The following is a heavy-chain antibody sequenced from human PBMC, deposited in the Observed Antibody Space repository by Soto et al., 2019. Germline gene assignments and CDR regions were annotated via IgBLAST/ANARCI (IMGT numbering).Heavy chain of an antibody. V-gene: IGHV1-2*04. CDR2: INPNSGGT. J-gene: IGHJ6*02. CDR3: ARDRGIAAAGPYYYYYYGMDV. Sequence: ASVKVSCKASGYTFTGYYMHWVRQEHGQGLEWMGWINPNSGGTNYAQKFQGWVTMTRDTSISTAYMELSRLRSDDTAVYYCARDRGIAAAGPYYYYYYGMDVWGQGTTVTVSS. CDR1: GYTFTGYY. D-gene: IGHD6-13*01.